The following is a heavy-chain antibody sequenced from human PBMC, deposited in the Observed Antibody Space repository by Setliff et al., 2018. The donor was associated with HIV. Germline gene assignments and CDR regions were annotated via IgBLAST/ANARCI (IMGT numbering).Heavy chain of an antibody. D-gene: IGHD3-22*01. CDR1: GYNFSSNG. V-gene: IGHV1-18*01. CDR2: ISAYNGNT. CDR3: ARSHSMIVVVMDY. Sequence: VASVKVSCKASGYNFSSNGITWVRQAPGQGLEWMGWISAYNGNTNYAQNLQGRVTMTTDTSTNTAYMELRSLRSDDTAVYYCARSHSMIVVVMDYWGQGTLVTVSS. J-gene: IGHJ4*02.